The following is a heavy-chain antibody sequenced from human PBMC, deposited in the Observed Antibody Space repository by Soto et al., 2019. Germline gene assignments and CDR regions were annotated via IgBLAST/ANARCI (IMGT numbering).Heavy chain of an antibody. D-gene: IGHD3-9*01. V-gene: IGHV1-69*01. CDR2: ILPIFGTA. J-gene: IGHJ4*02. CDR1: GGTFSSYA. CDR3: ESLPSPDYDMLPGTDY. Sequence: QVQLVQSGAEVKKPGSSVKVSCKASGGTFSSYAISGVRQAPGQGLEWMGGILPIFGTANYAQKFQGRVTITADESTSTAYIELGRLRSEDTAVYDCESLPSPDYDMLPGTDYWGQGTLVTVSS.